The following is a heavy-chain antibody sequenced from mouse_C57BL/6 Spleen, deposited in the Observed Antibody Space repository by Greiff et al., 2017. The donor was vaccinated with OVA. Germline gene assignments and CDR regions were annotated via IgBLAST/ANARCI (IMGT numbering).Heavy chain of an antibody. CDR1: GYAFSSYW. CDR3: ARGDYGSSHWYFDV. CDR2: IYPGDGDT. Sequence: VKLMESGAELVKPGASVKISCKASGYAFSSYWMNWVKQRPGKGLEWIGQIYPGDGDTNYNGKFKGKATLTADKSSSTAYMQLSSLTSEDSAVYFCARGDYGSSHWYFDVWGTGTTVTVSS. V-gene: IGHV1-80*01. J-gene: IGHJ1*03. D-gene: IGHD1-1*01.